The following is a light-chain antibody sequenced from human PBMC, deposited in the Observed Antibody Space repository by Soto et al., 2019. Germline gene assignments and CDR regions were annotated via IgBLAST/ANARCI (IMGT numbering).Light chain of an antibody. CDR3: QQRSNWPSIT. Sequence: EIVLTQSPATLSLSPGERATLSCRASQYVSTYLAWYQQKPGQAPRLLIYDASNRATGIPARFSGSGSGTGFTLTISSLEPEDFAFYYCQQRSNWPSITFGQGTKVDIK. CDR1: QYVSTY. J-gene: IGKJ1*01. V-gene: IGKV3-11*01. CDR2: DAS.